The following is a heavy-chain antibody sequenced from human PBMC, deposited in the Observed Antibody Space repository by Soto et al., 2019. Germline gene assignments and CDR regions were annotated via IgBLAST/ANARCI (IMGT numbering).Heavy chain of an antibody. J-gene: IGHJ4*02. D-gene: IGHD4-4*01. CDR2: IYHSGST. Sequence: QLQLQESGSGLVKPSQTLSLTCAVSGGSINTATHSWSWIRQPPGKGLEWIGYIYHSGSTYYNPSVKSRGHRSRDQSNNQFSLRLSSGTAGDTAVDYCARGGGVTTTGDDYWGQGILVTVSS. V-gene: IGHV4-30-2*01. CDR1: GGSINTATHS. CDR3: ARGGGVTTTGDDY.